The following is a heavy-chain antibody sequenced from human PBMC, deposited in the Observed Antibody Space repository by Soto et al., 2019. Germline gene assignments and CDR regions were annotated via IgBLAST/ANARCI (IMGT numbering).Heavy chain of an antibody. CDR1: GGSISSYY. D-gene: IGHD6-13*01. Sequence: SETLSLTCTVSGGSISSYYWSWIRQPPGKGLEWIGYISYSGSTNYNPSLKSRVTISVDTSKNQFSLKLSSVTAADTAVYYCAREGGSSSWYYYYGLDVWGQGTTVTVSS. J-gene: IGHJ6*02. V-gene: IGHV4-59*01. CDR2: ISYSGST. CDR3: AREGGSSSWYYYYGLDV.